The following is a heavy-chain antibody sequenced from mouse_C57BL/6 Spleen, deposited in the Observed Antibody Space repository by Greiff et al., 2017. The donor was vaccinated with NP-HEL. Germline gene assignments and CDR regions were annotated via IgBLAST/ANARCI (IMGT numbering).Heavy chain of an antibody. CDR1: GFTFSDYG. D-gene: IGHD1-1*01. J-gene: IGHJ3*01. V-gene: IGHV5-17*01. CDR2: ISSGSSTI. CDR3: AAVLRELAY. Sequence: EVHLVESGGGLVKPGGSLKLSCAASGFTFSDYGMHWVRQAPETGLEWVAYISSGSSTIYYADTVKGRFTISRDNAKTTLFLQMTSLRSEDTAMYYCAAVLRELAYWGQGTLVTVSA.